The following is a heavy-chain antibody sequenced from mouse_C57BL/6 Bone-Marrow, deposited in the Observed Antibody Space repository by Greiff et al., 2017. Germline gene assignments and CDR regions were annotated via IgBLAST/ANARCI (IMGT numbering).Heavy chain of an antibody. V-gene: IGHV1-39*01. Sequence: LVESGPELVKPGASVQISCKASGYSFTDYNMNWVKQSNGKSLEWIGVINPNYGTTSYNQKFKGKATLTVDQSSSTAYMQLNSLTSEDSAVYYCARDNYYGSSWFAYWGQGTLVTVSA. CDR1: GYSFTDYN. J-gene: IGHJ3*01. CDR3: ARDNYYGSSWFAY. D-gene: IGHD1-1*01. CDR2: INPNYGTT.